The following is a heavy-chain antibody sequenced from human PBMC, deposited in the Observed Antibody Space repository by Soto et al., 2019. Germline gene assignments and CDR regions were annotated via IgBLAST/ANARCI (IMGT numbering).Heavy chain of an antibody. CDR1: GFSFVNYA. CDR3: AKATTNGGWFNPFDS. D-gene: IGHD6-19*01. V-gene: IGHV3-23*01. J-gene: IGHJ4*02. CDR2: LSGSGTST. Sequence: PGGSLRLSCAASGFSFVNYAMNWVRQAPGKGLEWASGLSGSGTSTYYADSVKGRFTISRDNSRDTLFLQMNSLTADDTAVYYCAKATTNGGWFNPFDSWGQGALVTVSS.